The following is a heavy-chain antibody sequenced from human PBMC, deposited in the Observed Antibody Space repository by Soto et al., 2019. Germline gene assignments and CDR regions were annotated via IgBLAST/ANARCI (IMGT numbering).Heavy chain of an antibody. V-gene: IGHV3-23*01. J-gene: IGHJ4*01. CDR2: ISSNGEKT. D-gene: IGHD3-10*01. CDR1: GVTSDYHA. Sequence: GGSLRVLCAASGVTSDYHAMNWVRQAPGKGLEWVSTISSNGEKTHYADSVRGRFIISSDNSSNTVDLQMNSLRVEDTAVYYCVSWFSTPFDSWGDVTLVPV. CDR3: VSWFSTPFDS.